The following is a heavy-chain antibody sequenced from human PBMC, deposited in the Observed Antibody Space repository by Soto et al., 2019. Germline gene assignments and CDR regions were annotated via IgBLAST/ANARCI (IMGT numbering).Heavy chain of an antibody. Sequence: PSETLSLTCAVYGGSFSGYYWSWIRQPPGKGLEWIGEINHSGSTNYNPSLKSRVTISVDTSENQFSLKLSSVTAADTAVYYCARGPPSGCSGGSCYSWFDPWGQGTLVTVSS. CDR3: ARGPPSGCSGGSCYSWFDP. CDR1: GGSFSGYY. D-gene: IGHD2-15*01. CDR2: INHSGST. V-gene: IGHV4-34*01. J-gene: IGHJ5*02.